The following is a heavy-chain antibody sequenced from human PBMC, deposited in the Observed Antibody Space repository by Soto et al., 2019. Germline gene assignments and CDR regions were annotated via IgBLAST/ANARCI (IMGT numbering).Heavy chain of an antibody. D-gene: IGHD3-9*01. CDR1: GFTFSSYA. CDR2: ISYDGSNK. CDR3: ARASNYDILTGYYYHPIDY. Sequence: QVQLVESGGGVVQPGRSLRLSCAASGFTFSSYAMHWVRQAPGKGLEWVAVISYDGSNKYYADSVKGRFTISRDNSKNTLYLQMNSLRAEDTAVYYCARASNYDILTGYYYHPIDYWGQGTLVTVSS. J-gene: IGHJ4*02. V-gene: IGHV3-30-3*01.